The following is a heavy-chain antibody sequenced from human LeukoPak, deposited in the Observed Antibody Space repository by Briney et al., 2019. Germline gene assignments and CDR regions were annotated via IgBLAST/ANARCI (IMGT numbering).Heavy chain of an antibody. Sequence: SVKVSCKASGGTFSSYAISWVRQAPGQGLEWMGGIIPIFGTANYAQKFQGRVTITTDESTSTAYMELSSLRSEDTAVYYCARGVRSGGIAAAGTAYFDYWGQGTLATVSS. CDR3: ARGVRSGGIAAAGTAYFDY. J-gene: IGHJ4*02. D-gene: IGHD6-13*01. CDR1: GGTFSSYA. V-gene: IGHV1-69*05. CDR2: IIPIFGTA.